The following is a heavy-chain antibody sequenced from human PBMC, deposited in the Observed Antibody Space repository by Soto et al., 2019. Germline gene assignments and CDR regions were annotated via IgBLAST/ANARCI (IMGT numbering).Heavy chain of an antibody. V-gene: IGHV1-46*01. D-gene: IGHD6-13*01. Sequence: QVQLVQSGAEVKKPGASVKVSCKASGYTFTSYYMHWVRQAPGQGLEWMGVINPSGGSTGYAQKFQGRVTMTRDPSTSIVYMEMSSLRSEDTAVYYCARDRGRAAAGEYHYYGMDVWGQGTTVTVSS. CDR2: INPSGGST. J-gene: IGHJ6*02. CDR1: GYTFTSYY. CDR3: ARDRGRAAAGEYHYYGMDV.